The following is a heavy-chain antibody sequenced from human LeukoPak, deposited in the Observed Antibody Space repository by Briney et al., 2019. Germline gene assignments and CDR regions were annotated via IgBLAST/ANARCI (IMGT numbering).Heavy chain of an antibody. Sequence: SVTLSLTCTVPGGSISSHFWTWIRQPPGKGLEWIGHAHYSGSTNYNPSLKSRVTISVDTSKNQFSLKLSSVTAADTAVYHCARSFGTAYYHNYLDVWGKGTTVTVSS. CDR2: AHYSGST. CDR3: ARSFGTAYYHNYLDV. D-gene: IGHD1-1*01. CDR1: GGSISSHF. V-gene: IGHV4-59*11. J-gene: IGHJ6*03.